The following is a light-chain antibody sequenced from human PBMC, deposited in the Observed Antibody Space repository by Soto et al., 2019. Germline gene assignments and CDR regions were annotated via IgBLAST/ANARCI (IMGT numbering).Light chain of an antibody. V-gene: IGKV3D-20*02. CDR2: GAS. CDR1: QSVSSNY. J-gene: IGKJ4*02. CDR3: QQRSSWPLT. Sequence: ETVLTQSPGTLSLSPGERATLSCRASQSVSSNYLAWYQQKPGQAPRLLIYGASSRATGIPDRFSGSGSGTDFTLTISRLEPEDFAVYFCQQRSSWPLTFGGGTKVEIK.